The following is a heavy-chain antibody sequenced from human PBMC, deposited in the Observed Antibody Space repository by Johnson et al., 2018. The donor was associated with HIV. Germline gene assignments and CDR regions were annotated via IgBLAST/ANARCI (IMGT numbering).Heavy chain of an antibody. CDR3: ARGGTESVGYHPAAHFL. Sequence: EVQLVESGGGLIQPGESLRLSCAASGFTVNNNYMNWVRQTPGKGLEWVSVVYRGGSTYYADSVKGRFTVSRDNSKNTLYLQMNSLRVEDTAIYYCARGGTESVGYHPAAHFLWAR. CDR1: GFTVNNNY. J-gene: IGHJ2*01. V-gene: IGHV3-66*03. D-gene: IGHD1-7*01. CDR2: VYRGGST.